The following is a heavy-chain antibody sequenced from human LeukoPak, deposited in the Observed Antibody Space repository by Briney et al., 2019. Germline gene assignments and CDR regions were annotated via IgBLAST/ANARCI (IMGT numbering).Heavy chain of an antibody. CDR2: ISSDGTST. CDR3: ARNFNL. CDR1: GFTFSSSS. J-gene: IGHJ5*02. V-gene: IGHV3-74*01. Sequence: PGGSLRLSCSASGFTFSSSSMHWVRRAPGKGLVWVSRISSDGTSTNYADSVKGRFVISRDNAKNSLYLQMNSLRAEDTAVYYCARNFNLWGQGTLVTVSS.